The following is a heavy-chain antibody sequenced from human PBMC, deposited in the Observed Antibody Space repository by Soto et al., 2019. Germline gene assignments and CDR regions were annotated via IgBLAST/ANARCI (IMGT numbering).Heavy chain of an antibody. Sequence: ASVKVSCKASGYTFTSYAMHWVRQAPGQRLEWMGWINAGNGNTKYSQKFQGRVTITRDTSASTAYMELSSLRSEDTAVYYCARSMTTVTIARVELFDYWGQGTLVTVSS. CDR1: GYTFTSYA. V-gene: IGHV1-3*01. D-gene: IGHD4-17*01. J-gene: IGHJ4*02. CDR2: INAGNGNT. CDR3: ARSMTTVTIARVELFDY.